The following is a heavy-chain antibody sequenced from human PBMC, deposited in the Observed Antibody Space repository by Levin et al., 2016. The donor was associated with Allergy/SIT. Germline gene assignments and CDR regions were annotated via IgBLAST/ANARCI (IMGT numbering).Heavy chain of an antibody. CDR3: ARWVNRGGWYPYYGMDV. CDR1: GGTFSSYT. Sequence: SVKVSCKASGGTFSSYTISWVRQAPGQGLEWMGRIIPILGIANYAQKFQGRVTITADKSTSTAYMELSSLRSEDTAVYYCARWVNRGGWYPYYGMDVWGQGTTVTVSS. D-gene: IGHD6-19*01. J-gene: IGHJ6*02. V-gene: IGHV1-69*02. CDR2: IIPILGIA.